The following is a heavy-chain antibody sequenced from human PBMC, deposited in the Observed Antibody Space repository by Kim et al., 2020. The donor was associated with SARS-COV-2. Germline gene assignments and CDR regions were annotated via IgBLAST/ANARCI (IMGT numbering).Heavy chain of an antibody. V-gene: IGHV3-7*01. Sequence: GGSLRLSCAASGFTFSSYWMTWVRQAPGKGLEWVANIKQDGNQKYYVDSVKGRFTISRDNAKNSLYLQMNSLRAEDTAVYYCARDGDLYSSGKVAFDIWGQGPMVTVSS. CDR2: IKQDGNQK. D-gene: IGHD6-19*01. J-gene: IGHJ3*02. CDR1: GFTFSSYW. CDR3: ARDGDLYSSGKVAFDI.